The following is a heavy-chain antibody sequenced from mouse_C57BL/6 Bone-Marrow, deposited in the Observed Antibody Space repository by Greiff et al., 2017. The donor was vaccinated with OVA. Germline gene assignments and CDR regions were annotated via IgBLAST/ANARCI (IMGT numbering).Heavy chain of an antibody. CDR3: ARWGYYDDY. V-gene: IGHV1-82*01. CDR2: IYPGDGDT. J-gene: IGHJ2*01. Sequence: VQLMESGPELVKPGASVKISCKASGYAFSSSWMNWVKQRPGKGLEWIGRIYPGDGDTNYNGKFKGKATLTADKSSSTAYMQLSSLTSEDSAVYFCARWGYYDDYWGQGTTLTVSS. CDR1: GYAFSSSW.